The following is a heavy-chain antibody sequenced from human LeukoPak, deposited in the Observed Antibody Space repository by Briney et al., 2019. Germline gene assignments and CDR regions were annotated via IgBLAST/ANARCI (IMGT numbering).Heavy chain of an antibody. Sequence: GGSLRLSCAASGFTFSSYAMSWVRQAPGKGLEWVSAISGSGGSTYYADSVKGRFTISRDNSKNTLYLQMNSLRAEDTAVYYCARDGLGYCSSTSCYYYGMDVWGQGTTVTVSS. D-gene: IGHD2-2*01. CDR3: ARDGLGYCSSTSCYYYGMDV. CDR1: GFTFSSYA. CDR2: ISGSGGST. V-gene: IGHV3-23*01. J-gene: IGHJ6*02.